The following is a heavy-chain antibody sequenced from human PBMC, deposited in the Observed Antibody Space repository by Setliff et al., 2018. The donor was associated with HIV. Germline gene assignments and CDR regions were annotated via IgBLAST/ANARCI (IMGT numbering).Heavy chain of an antibody. CDR1: GGSISSYY. V-gene: IGHV4-4*09. J-gene: IGHJ4*02. D-gene: IGHD5-12*01. Sequence: PSEILSLTCTVSGGSISSYYWNWVRQPPGKGLEWIGYIDTSGSTNYNPSLKSRVTISVDTSKSQFSLNLSSLTAADTAVYYCARGTGYIGYDYSFDYWGQGTLVTVSS. CDR2: IDTSGST. CDR3: ARGTGYIGYDYSFDY.